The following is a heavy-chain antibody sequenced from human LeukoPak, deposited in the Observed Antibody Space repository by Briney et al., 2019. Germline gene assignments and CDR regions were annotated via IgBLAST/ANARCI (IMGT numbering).Heavy chain of an antibody. J-gene: IGHJ4*02. Sequence: GRSLRLSCAASGFTFSSYAMHWVRQAPGKGLGWVAVISSDGNNEFYADSVKGRFTISGDNSKNTLYLQMNSLRAEDTAVYYCAKDTQVVVRPFDYWGQGTLVTVSS. CDR2: ISSDGNNE. D-gene: IGHD3-22*01. CDR1: GFTFSSYA. V-gene: IGHV3-30*07. CDR3: AKDTQVVVRPFDY.